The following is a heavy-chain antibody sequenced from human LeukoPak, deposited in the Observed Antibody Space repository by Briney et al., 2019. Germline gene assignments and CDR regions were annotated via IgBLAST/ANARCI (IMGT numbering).Heavy chain of an antibody. CDR3: ASRRVGSSSPRSFDY. V-gene: IGHV1-8*01. D-gene: IGHD6-13*01. CDR1: GYTFTSYD. J-gene: IGHJ4*02. Sequence: ASVKVSCKASGYTFTSYDIDWVRQATGQGLEWMGWMNPNSGNTGYAQKFQGRVTMTRNTSISTAYMELSSLRSEDTAVYYCASRRVGSSSPRSFDYWGQGTLVTVSS. CDR2: MNPNSGNT.